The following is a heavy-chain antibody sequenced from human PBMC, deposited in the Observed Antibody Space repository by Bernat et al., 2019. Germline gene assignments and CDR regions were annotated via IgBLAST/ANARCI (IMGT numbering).Heavy chain of an antibody. J-gene: IGHJ2*01. CDR1: GFTFSSYA. D-gene: IGHD4-17*01. Sequence: EVQLVESGGGLVQPGGSLRLSCAASGFTFSSYAMSWVRQAPGQGLEWVSAISGSGGSKYYADSVKGRFTISRDNSKNTLYLQMNSLRAEDTAVYYCAKLPTVKMRKKVNWYFDLWGRGTLVTVSS. CDR2: ISGSGGSK. V-gene: IGHV3-23*04. CDR3: AKLPTVKMRKKVNWYFDL.